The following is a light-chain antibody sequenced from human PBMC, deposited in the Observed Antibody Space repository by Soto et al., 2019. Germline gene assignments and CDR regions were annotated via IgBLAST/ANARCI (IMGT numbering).Light chain of an antibody. V-gene: IGLV2-14*01. CDR2: EVT. CDR1: SSDVGGYNY. Sequence: QSALTQPASVSGSPGQSITISCTGTSSDVGGYNYVSWYQQHPGKAPKLMIYEVTNRPSGVSNRFSGSKSGNTASLTISGLQADDEADYYCSSYTSSITYVFGTGTKLTGL. J-gene: IGLJ1*01. CDR3: SSYTSSITYV.